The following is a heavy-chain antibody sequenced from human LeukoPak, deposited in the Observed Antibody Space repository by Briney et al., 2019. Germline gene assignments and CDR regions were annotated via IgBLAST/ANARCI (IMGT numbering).Heavy chain of an antibody. CDR1: GYTFTSNY. Sequence: GASVTVSCKAFGYTFTSNYMHWVRQAPGQGPEWMGWISAYNGNTNYAQKLQGRVTMTTDTSTSTAYMELRSLRSDDTAVYYCARESDTPTVTTAAFDIWGQGTMVTVSS. D-gene: IGHD4-17*01. J-gene: IGHJ3*02. V-gene: IGHV1-18*04. CDR3: ARESDTPTVTTAAFDI. CDR2: ISAYNGNT.